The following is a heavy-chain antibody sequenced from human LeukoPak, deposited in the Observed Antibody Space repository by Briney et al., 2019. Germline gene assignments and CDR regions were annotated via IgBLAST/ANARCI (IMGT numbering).Heavy chain of an antibody. V-gene: IGHV3-7*01. Sequence: GGSLRLSCAASGFTFSSYWTSWVRQAPGKGLEWVANIKQDGSEKYYVDSVKGRFTISRDNAKNSLYLQMNRLRAEDTAVYYCARESGGSYLTGDYWGQGTLVTVSS. CDR3: ARESGGSYLTGDY. CDR1: GFTFSSYW. J-gene: IGHJ4*02. CDR2: IKQDGSEK. D-gene: IGHD1-26*01.